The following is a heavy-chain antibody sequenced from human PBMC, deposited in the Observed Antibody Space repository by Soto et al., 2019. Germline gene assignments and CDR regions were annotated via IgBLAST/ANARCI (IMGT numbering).Heavy chain of an antibody. J-gene: IGHJ6*02. D-gene: IGHD3-10*01. CDR3: ARGQVRGVTLKKYYYYYGMDV. V-gene: IGHV4-30-4*08. Sequence: LSLTCTGSGGSMSRCAVYWSWIRQAPGMGLEWIGYIYYSGSTYYNPSLKSRVTISVDTSKNQFSLKLSSVTAADTAVYYCARGQVRGVTLKKYYYYYGMDVWGQGT. CDR2: IYYSGST. CDR1: GGSMSRCAVY.